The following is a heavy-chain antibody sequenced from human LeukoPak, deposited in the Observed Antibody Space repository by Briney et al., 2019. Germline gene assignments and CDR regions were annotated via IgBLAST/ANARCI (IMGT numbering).Heavy chain of an antibody. J-gene: IGHJ4*02. CDR2: TRNKANSYTT. CDR1: GFTFSDYY. D-gene: IGHD3-22*01. V-gene: IGHV3-72*01. CDR3: VRRAASGYLDY. Sequence: PGGSLRLSCAASGFTFSDYYMDWVRQAPGKGLELVGRTRNKANSYTTDYAASVAGRFTLSRDDSKNSLWLQMNSLKTDDTAVYYCVRRAASGYLDYWGQGTLVTVSS.